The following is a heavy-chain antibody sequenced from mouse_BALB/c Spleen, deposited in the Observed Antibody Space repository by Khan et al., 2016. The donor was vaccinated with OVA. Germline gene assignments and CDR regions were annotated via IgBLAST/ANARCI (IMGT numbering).Heavy chain of an antibody. D-gene: IGHD2-10*01. CDR1: GFNIKDTY. Sequence: VQLQQSGAELVKPGASVKLSCTASGFNIKDTYMHWVKQRPEQGLEWIGRIDPANGNTKYDPKFQGKATITADTSSNTAYLQLSSLTSEDTAVYYCASLLNYYAMDYWGQGTSVTVAS. CDR3: ASLLNYYAMDY. J-gene: IGHJ4*01. V-gene: IGHV14-3*02. CDR2: IDPANGNT.